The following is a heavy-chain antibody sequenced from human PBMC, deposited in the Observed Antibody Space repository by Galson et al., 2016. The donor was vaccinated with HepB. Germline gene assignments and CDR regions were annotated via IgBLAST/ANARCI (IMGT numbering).Heavy chain of an antibody. CDR2: ISWNSGSI. CDR3: AKDTTGYWGSRVGYGMDV. Sequence: SLRLSCAAPGFTFDDYAMHWIRQAPGKGLEWVSGISWNSGSIGYADSVKGRFTISRDNAKNSLYLQMNSLRAEDTALYYCAKDTTGYWGSRVGYGMDVWGQGTTVTVSS. J-gene: IGHJ6*02. CDR1: GFTFDDYA. D-gene: IGHD3-16*01. V-gene: IGHV3-9*01.